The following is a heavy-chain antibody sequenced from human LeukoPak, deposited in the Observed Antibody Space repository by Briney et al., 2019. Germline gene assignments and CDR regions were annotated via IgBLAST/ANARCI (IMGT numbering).Heavy chain of an antibody. V-gene: IGHV4-61*01. Sequence: SETLTLTCTVSGDSVSGISFYWSWIRQPPGKGLQYIGYIQYSGSTNYNPSLKSRVTISVDTSKNQFSLKLSSVTAADTAVYYCARYYDRSGYWSTPHFDYWGQGTLVTVSS. CDR2: IQYSGST. D-gene: IGHD3-22*01. CDR3: ARYYDRSGYWSTPHFDY. CDR1: GDSVSGISFY. J-gene: IGHJ4*02.